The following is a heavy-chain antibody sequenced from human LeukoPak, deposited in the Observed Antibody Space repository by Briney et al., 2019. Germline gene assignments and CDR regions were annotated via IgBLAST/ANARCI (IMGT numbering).Heavy chain of an antibody. Sequence: GGSLRLSCAASGFTFSSYGMHWVRQAPGKGLEWVAFIRYDGSNKYYADSVKGRFTISRDNSKNTLYLQMNSLRAEDTAVYYCARVLHKRNYDSSDYYGYWGQGTLVTVSS. D-gene: IGHD3-22*01. V-gene: IGHV3-30*02. CDR2: IRYDGSNK. CDR1: GFTFSSYG. J-gene: IGHJ4*02. CDR3: ARVLHKRNYDSSDYYGY.